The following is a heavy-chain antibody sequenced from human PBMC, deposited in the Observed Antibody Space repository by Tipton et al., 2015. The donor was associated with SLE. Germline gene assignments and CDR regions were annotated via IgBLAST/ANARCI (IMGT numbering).Heavy chain of an antibody. J-gene: IGHJ5*02. Sequence: LRLSCTVSSDSISNYYWSWIRQPPGKGLEWIGFVHYSGSTNYTPSLRSRVTISLDTSKNQFSLNLRSVTAADTAVYYCVRKPDGRNWFDPWGQGTLVTVSS. D-gene: IGHD1-14*01. CDR2: VHYSGST. CDR1: SDSISNYY. CDR3: VRKPDGRNWFDP. V-gene: IGHV4-59*01.